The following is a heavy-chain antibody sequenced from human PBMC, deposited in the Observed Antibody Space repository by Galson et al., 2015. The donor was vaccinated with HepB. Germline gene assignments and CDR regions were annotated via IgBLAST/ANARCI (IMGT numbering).Heavy chain of an antibody. CDR1: GFTFSNYA. V-gene: IGHV3-23*01. D-gene: IGHD3-16*01. J-gene: IGHJ6*02. CDR3: AKGDVWGSAARNYGMDV. CDR2: ISAGGDTP. Sequence: SLRLSCAASGFTFSNYAMTWVRQAPGKGLEWVSSISAGGDTPYYADSGKGRFTISRDNAKKMLSLRTNSLRAEDTAVYYCAKGDVWGSAARNYGMDVWGQGTTVTVSS.